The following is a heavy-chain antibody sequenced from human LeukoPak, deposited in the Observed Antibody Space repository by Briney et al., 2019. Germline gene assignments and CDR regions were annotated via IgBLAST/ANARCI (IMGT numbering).Heavy chain of an antibody. CDR3: ARGHGSGSYQSWFDP. CDR2: INPNSGGT. J-gene: IGHJ5*02. D-gene: IGHD3-10*01. CDR1: GYTFIGYY. Sequence: ASVKVSCKASGYTFIGYYMHWVRQAPGQGLEWMGWINPNSGGTNYAQKFQGRVTMTRDTSISTAYMELSRLRSDDTAVYYCARGHGSGSYQSWFDPWGQGTLVTVSS. V-gene: IGHV1-2*02.